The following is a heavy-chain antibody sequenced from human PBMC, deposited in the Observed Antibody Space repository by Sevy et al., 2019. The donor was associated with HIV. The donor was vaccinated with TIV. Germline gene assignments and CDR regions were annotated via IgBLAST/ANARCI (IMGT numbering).Heavy chain of an antibody. D-gene: IGHD3-22*01. CDR1: GYIFTELS. CDR2: FDPEDGET. CDR3: ATDSVLLKGRYYDSSGYYLHY. V-gene: IGHV1-24*01. J-gene: IGHJ4*02. Sequence: ASVKVSCKVSGYIFTELSMHWVRQAPGKGLEWMGGFDPEDGETIYAQKFQDRVTMTEDTSTDTAYMDQSSLRSEDTAVYYCATDSVLLKGRYYDSSGYYLHYWGQGTLVTVSS.